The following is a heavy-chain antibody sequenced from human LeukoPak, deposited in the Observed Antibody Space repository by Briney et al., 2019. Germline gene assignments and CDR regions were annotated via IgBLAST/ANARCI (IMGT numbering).Heavy chain of an antibody. J-gene: IGHJ4*02. CDR2: IYRGGVR. D-gene: IGHD2-8*01. V-gene: IGHV4-39*02. CDR1: GPSLSSSRSG. Sequence: PSQSLSLTCTVAGPSLSSSRSGCGRLRQPPWKGLEWLGHIYRGGVRYCSPVVESRLTIFTSENHVTLEWTSLTAADTGVYSCARYGVTSFESLNYFVICGQGILVIVSS. CDR3: ARYGVTSFESLNYFVI.